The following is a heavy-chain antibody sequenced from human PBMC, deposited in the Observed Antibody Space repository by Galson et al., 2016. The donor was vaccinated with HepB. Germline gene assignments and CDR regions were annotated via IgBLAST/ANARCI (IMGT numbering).Heavy chain of an antibody. Sequence: SVKVSCKASGYTFTNYGISWVRQAPGQGLEWVGWINTYNGNTNYAEKFQGRVTMTTDTSTSTAYMELSSLRSEDTAVYYCASHTRGQYGSGRHELDYWGQGTLVAVSS. CDR2: INTYNGNT. CDR3: ASHTRGQYGSGRHELDY. V-gene: IGHV1-18*01. CDR1: GYTFTNYG. J-gene: IGHJ4*02. D-gene: IGHD3-10*01.